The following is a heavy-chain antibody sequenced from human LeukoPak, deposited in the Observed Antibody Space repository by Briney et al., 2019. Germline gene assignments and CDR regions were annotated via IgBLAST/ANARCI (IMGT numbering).Heavy chain of an antibody. CDR3: ARDDFAGDSSGYIDY. J-gene: IGHJ4*02. CDR2: IWFDGSNQ. D-gene: IGHD3-22*01. Sequence: GGSLRLSCAASGFIFSNYGMHWVSQAPGKGMEWVAVIWFDGSNQYHADAVKGRFTISRDNSKNTLYLQMSSLRAEDTALYYCARDDFAGDSSGYIDYWGQGTLVTVSS. CDR1: GFIFSNYG. V-gene: IGHV3-33*01.